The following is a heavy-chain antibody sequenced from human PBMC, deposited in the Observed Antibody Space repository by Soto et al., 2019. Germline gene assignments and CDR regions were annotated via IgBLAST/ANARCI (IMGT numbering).Heavy chain of an antibody. J-gene: IGHJ6*02. CDR2: ISWNSGSI. CDR3: AKGAETAAPQDYGMDV. V-gene: IGHV3-9*01. D-gene: IGHD6-13*01. CDR1: GFTFDDYA. Sequence: EVQLVESGGGLVQPGRSLRLSCAASGFTFDDYAMHWVRQAPGKGLEWVSGISWNSGSIGYADSVKGRFTISRDNAKNSLYLQMNSLRAEDTALYYCAKGAETAAPQDYGMDVWGQGTTVTVSS.